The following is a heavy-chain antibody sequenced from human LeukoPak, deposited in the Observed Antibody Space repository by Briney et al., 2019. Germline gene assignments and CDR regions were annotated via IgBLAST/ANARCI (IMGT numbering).Heavy chain of an antibody. CDR2: ISWNSGSI. CDR3: AKDPSWEWLRPNPIDY. V-gene: IGHV3-9*01. D-gene: IGHD5-12*01. CDR1: GFTFDDYA. J-gene: IGHJ4*02. Sequence: GGSLRLSCAASGFTFDDYAMHWVRQAPGKGLEWVSGISWNSGSIGYADSVKGRFTISRDNAKNSLYLQMNSLRAEDTALYYCAKDPSWEWLRPNPIDYWGQGTLVTVSS.